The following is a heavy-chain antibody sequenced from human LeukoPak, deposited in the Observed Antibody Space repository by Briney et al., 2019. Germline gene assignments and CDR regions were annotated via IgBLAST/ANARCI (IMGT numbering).Heavy chain of an antibody. CDR1: GFTVSSNY. D-gene: IGHD1-1*01. Sequence: GGSLRLSCAASGFTVSSNYMSWVRQAPGKGLEGVSVIYSGGSTYYADSVKGRFTISRDNSKNTLYLQMNSLRAEDTAVYYCARERLGAFDIWGQATMVTVSS. CDR2: IYSGGST. V-gene: IGHV3-66*01. CDR3: ARERLGAFDI. J-gene: IGHJ3*02.